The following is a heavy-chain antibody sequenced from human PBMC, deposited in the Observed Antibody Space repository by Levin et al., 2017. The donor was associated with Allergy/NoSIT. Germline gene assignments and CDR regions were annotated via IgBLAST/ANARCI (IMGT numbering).Heavy chain of an antibody. CDR2: ISPGSTYI. D-gene: IGHD6-13*01. CDR3: ARFIAAATNYYYGMDV. Sequence: GGSLRLSCAASGFTFSDFFMSWVRQAPGKGLQWVAYISPGSTYIKYADSVQGRFTISRDNARNSVYLQMNSLRADDTALYYCARFIAAATNYYYGMDVWGQGATVTVSS. V-gene: IGHV3-11*03. CDR1: GFTFSDFF. J-gene: IGHJ6*02.